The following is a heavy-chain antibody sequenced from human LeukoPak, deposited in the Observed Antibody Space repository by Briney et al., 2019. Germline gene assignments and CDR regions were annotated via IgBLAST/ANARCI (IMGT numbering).Heavy chain of an antibody. Sequence: TGGSLRLSCAASGSTVSRNYMNWVRQAPGKGLEWVSVIYSGGSTYYADSVKGRFTISRDDSKKTVYLQMNSLRAEDTAVYYCARESDMLTGYPFDHWGQGTLVTVSS. J-gene: IGHJ4*02. D-gene: IGHD3-9*01. V-gene: IGHV3-66*01. CDR3: ARESDMLTGYPFDH. CDR2: IYSGGST. CDR1: GSTVSRNY.